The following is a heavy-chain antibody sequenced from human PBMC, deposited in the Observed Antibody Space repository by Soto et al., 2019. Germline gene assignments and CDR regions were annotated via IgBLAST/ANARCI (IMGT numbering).Heavy chain of an antibody. CDR1: GFTFSNYG. D-gene: IGHD1-7*01. CDR2: IWYDGNNK. Sequence: PGGSLRLSCEGSGFTFSNYGIHWVGQAPGMGLDWVAVIWYDGNNKYYSESVKGRFTISRDNSKNTVFLEMSSLRAEDTAVYYCARGNYGASGIDYWGPGALVTVSS. CDR3: ARGNYGASGIDY. J-gene: IGHJ4*02. V-gene: IGHV3-33*01.